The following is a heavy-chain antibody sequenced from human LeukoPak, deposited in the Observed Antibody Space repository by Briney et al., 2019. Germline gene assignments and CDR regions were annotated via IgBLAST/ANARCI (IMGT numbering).Heavy chain of an antibody. CDR1: GFTFSSYS. D-gene: IGHD2-15*01. Sequence: HAGGSLRLSCAASGFTFSSYSMNWVRQAPGKGLEWVSHISSSSSTIYYADSVKGRFTISRDNAKNSLYLQMNSLRAEDTAVYYCARPLVAATLFDYWGQGTLVTVSS. CDR2: ISSSSSTI. CDR3: ARPLVAATLFDY. V-gene: IGHV3-48*01. J-gene: IGHJ4*02.